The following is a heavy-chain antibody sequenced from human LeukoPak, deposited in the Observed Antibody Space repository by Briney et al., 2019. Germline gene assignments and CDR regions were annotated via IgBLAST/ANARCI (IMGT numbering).Heavy chain of an antibody. CDR3: ARGTENAFDI. CDR2: IWYDGSNK. J-gene: IGHJ3*02. Sequence: GGSLRLSCAASGFTFSSYGMHWVRQAPGKGLEWVAVIWYDGSNKFYADSVKGRFTISRDNSNDTLYLQMNSLRAEDTAVYYCARGTENAFDIWGQGTLVTVSS. CDR1: GFTFSSYG. D-gene: IGHD4-17*01. V-gene: IGHV3-33*01.